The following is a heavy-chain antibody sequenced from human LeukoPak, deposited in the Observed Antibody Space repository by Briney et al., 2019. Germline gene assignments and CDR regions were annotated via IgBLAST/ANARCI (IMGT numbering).Heavy chain of an antibody. Sequence: GGSLRLFCAASGFTFSSYAMSWVRQAPGKGLVWVSAISGSGGSTYYADSVKGRFTISRDNSKNTLYLQMNSLRAEDTAVYYCAKDPGNDDSSAYWGQGTLVTVSS. V-gene: IGHV3-23*01. CDR1: GFTFSSYA. D-gene: IGHD3-22*01. CDR3: AKDPGNDDSSAY. CDR2: ISGSGGST. J-gene: IGHJ4*02.